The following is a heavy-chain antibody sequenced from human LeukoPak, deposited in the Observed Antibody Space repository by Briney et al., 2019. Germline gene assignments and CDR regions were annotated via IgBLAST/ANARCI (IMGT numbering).Heavy chain of an antibody. CDR1: GFTFSDYY. J-gene: IGHJ4*02. V-gene: IGHV3-11*01. CDR2: ISYSGSTI. D-gene: IGHD4-23*01. Sequence: GGSLRLSCAASGFTFSDYYMTWIRQAPGKGLEWVSYISYSGSTIYYADSVKGRFTISRDNAKNSLYLQMNSLRAEDTAVYFCARDLAYGGCQGYWGQGTLVTVSS. CDR3: ARDLAYGGCQGY.